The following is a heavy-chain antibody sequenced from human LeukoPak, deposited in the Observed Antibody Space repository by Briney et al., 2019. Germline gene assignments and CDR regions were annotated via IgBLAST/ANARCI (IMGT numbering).Heavy chain of an antibody. CDR1: GGTFSSYA. Sequence: SVKVTCKASGGTFSSYAISWVRQAPGQGLEWMGGIIPIFGTANYAQKFQGRVTITTDESTSTAYMELSSLRSEDTAVYYCARVIAAAGTRPYYYYMDVWGKGTTVTVSS. V-gene: IGHV1-69*05. D-gene: IGHD6-13*01. CDR3: ARVIAAAGTRPYYYYMDV. J-gene: IGHJ6*03. CDR2: IIPIFGTA.